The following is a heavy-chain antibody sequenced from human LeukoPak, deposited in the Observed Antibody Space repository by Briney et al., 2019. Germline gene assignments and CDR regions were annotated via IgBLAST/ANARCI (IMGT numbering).Heavy chain of an antibody. CDR1: GFTFGTFW. J-gene: IGHJ4*02. V-gene: IGHV3-74*01. CDR3: ARGGLEPVDY. CDR2: INPEETTT. Sequence: GGSRRLSCAASGFTFGTFWMHWVRQAPGKGLVWVSRINPEETTTNYADAVKGRFTISRDNAKNTLYLQMNSLRAEDTAVYYCARGGLEPVDYWGQGTLVTVSS. D-gene: IGHD1-14*01.